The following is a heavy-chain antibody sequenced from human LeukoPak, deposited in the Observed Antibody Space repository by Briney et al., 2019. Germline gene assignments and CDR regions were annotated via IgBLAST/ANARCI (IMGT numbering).Heavy chain of an antibody. J-gene: IGHJ4*02. CDR2: IYYSGST. V-gene: IGHV4-59*08. CDR3: ARRMEAHYGILTGYSGNYFDY. CDR1: GGSISSYY. D-gene: IGHD3-9*01. Sequence: SETLSLTCTVSGGSISSYYWSWIRQPPGKGLEWIGYIYYSGSTNYNPSLKSRVTISVDTSKNQFSLKLSSVTAADTAVYYCARRMEAHYGILTGYSGNYFDYWGQGTLVTVSS.